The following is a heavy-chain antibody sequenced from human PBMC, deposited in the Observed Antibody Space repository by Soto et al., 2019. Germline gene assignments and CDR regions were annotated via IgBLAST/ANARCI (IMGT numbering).Heavy chain of an antibody. V-gene: IGHV1-69*01. Sequence: QVQLVQSGAEVRKPGYSVKVSCKASGGTFSSYAISWVRQAPGQGLEWMGGIIPIFGTANYAQKFQGRVTITEDESTSTAYMEQSSLRSEDTAMYYWARGRNSGYNYALFDWFDPSSQGTLFTVSS. CDR1: GGTFSSYA. CDR2: IIPIFGTA. CDR3: ARGRNSGYNYALFDWFDP. D-gene: IGHD5-18*01. J-gene: IGHJ5*02.